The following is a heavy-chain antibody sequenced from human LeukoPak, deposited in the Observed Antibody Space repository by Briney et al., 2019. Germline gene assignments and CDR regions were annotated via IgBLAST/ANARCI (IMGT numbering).Heavy chain of an antibody. CDR1: GYTLTELS. CDR2: FDPEDGET. Sequence: GASVKVSCKVSGYTLTELSMHWVRQAPGKGLEWMGGFDPEDGETIYARKFQGRVTMTEDTSTDTAYMELSSLRSEDTAVYYCATVNRMRPPGYYMDVWGKGTTVTVSS. CDR3: ATVNRMRPPGYYMDV. V-gene: IGHV1-24*01. J-gene: IGHJ6*03.